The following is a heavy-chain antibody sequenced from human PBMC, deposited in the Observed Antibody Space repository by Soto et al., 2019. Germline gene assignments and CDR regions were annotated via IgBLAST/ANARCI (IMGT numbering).Heavy chain of an antibody. CDR3: AREPRYYYGMDV. V-gene: IGHV3-48*02. J-gene: IGHJ6*02. CDR1: GFTFSSYN. CDR2: ISSGSSTI. Sequence: EVQLEESGGGLVQPGGSLRLSCAAFGFTFSSYNMNWVRQAPGKGLEWVSYISSGSSTIYYADSVKGRFTISRDNAKNSLYLQMNSLRDEDTAVYYCAREPRYYYGMDVWGQGTTVTVSS.